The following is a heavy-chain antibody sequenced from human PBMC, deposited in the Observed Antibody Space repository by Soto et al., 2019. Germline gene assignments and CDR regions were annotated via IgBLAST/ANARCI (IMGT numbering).Heavy chain of an antibody. CDR1: GFTFSSYA. V-gene: IGHV3-23*01. Sequence: PGGSLRLSCAASGFTFSSYAMSWVRQAPGKGLEWVSAISGSGGSTYYADSVKGRFTISRDNSKNTLYLQMNSLRAEDTAVYYCAKGNGHAATRDNKKAGAERKTHPYHYYYGMDVWGQGTTVTVSS. CDR3: AKGNGHAATRDNKKAGAERKTHPYHYYYGMDV. J-gene: IGHJ6*02. D-gene: IGHD6-25*01. CDR2: ISGSGGST.